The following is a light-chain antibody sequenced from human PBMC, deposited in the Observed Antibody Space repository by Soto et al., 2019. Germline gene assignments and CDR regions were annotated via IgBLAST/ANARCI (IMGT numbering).Light chain of an antibody. CDR1: QSIDNW. CDR3: HQYMSYPWT. CDR2: KAS. V-gene: IGKV1-5*03. Sequence: DIQMTQSPFTLSASIGDRVTITCRASQSIDNWLAWYQQKSGKAPKVLIYKASSLKSGVPSRFSGSGSGTEFTLTISSLRPEDFATFYCHQYMSYPWTFGQGTKVEIK. J-gene: IGKJ1*01.